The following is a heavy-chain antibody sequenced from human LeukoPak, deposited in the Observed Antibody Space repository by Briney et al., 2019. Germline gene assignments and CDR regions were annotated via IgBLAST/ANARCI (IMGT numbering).Heavy chain of an antibody. V-gene: IGHV3-9*01. CDR3: AKESTYGDLMFDY. CDR2: ISWNSGSI. J-gene: IGHJ4*02. CDR1: GFTFDDYA. Sequence: GGSLRLSCAASGFTFDDYAMHWVRQAPGKGLEWVSGISWNSGSIGYADSVKGRLTISRDNAKNTLYLQMNSLRAEDTAVYYRAKESTYGDLMFDYWGQGTLVTVSS. D-gene: IGHD4-17*01.